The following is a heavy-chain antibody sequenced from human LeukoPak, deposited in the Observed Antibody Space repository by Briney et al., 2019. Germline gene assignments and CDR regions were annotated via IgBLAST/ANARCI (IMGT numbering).Heavy chain of an antibody. Sequence: SETLSLTCTVSGGSISSYYWSWIRQPPGKGLEWIGYIYYSGSTNYNPSLKSRVTISVDTSKNQFSLKLSSVTAADTAVYYCARGWLDYYYGMGVWGQGTTVTVSS. CDR3: ARGWLDYYYGMGV. CDR2: IYYSGST. D-gene: IGHD5-18*01. V-gene: IGHV4-59*01. J-gene: IGHJ6*02. CDR1: GGSISSYY.